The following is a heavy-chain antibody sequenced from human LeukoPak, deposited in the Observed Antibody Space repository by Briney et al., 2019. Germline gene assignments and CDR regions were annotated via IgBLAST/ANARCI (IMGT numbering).Heavy chain of an antibody. CDR2: IRYDGSNK. CDR3: AKGPLQQLPLSYYYMDV. Sequence: PGGSLRLPCAASGFTFSSYGMHWVRQAPGKGLEWVAFIRYDGSNKYYADSVKGRFTISRDNSKNTLYLQMNSLRAEDTAVYYCAKGPLQQLPLSYYYMDVWGKGTTVTVSS. V-gene: IGHV3-30*02. J-gene: IGHJ6*03. CDR1: GFTFSSYG. D-gene: IGHD2-15*01.